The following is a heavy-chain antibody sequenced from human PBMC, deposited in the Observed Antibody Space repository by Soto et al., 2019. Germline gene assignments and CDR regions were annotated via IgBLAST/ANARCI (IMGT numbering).Heavy chain of an antibody. Sequence: QVQLVQSGAEVKKPGASVKVSCKASGYTFTSYGISWVRQALGQGLEWMGWISAYNGNTNYAQKLQGRVTMTTDTATSTAYMELRSLKSDDTAVYYCAREGLTYYYDSSGYDYWGQGTLVTVSS. CDR1: GYTFTSYG. CDR2: ISAYNGNT. J-gene: IGHJ4*02. CDR3: AREGLTYYYDSSGYDY. D-gene: IGHD3-22*01. V-gene: IGHV1-18*01.